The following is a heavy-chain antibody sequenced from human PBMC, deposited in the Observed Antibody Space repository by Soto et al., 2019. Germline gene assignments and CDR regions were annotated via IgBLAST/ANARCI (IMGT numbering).Heavy chain of an antibody. Sequence: QVQLVESGGGVVQPGRSLRLSCAASGFTFSSHGMHWVRQAPGKGLEWVAVIWYDGSNKYYADSVKVRFTISRYNSKNKLYLKRKRQRAEDTAVYYCARDGWFEELLSFFFDIWGQGTMVTVS. J-gene: IGHJ3*02. CDR1: GFTFSSHG. CDR2: IWYDGSNK. CDR3: ARDGWFEELLSFFFDI. V-gene: IGHV3-33*01. D-gene: IGHD3-10*01.